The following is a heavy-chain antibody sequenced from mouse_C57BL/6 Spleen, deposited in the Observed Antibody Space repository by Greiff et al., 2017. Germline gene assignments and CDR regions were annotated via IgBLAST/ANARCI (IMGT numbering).Heavy chain of an antibody. CDR2: IYTGSGNT. J-gene: IGHJ4*01. CDR1: GYTFTDYY. CDR3: SRSGTAQSTGDYYAMDY. D-gene: IGHD3-2*02. V-gene: IGHV1-76*01. Sequence: VQLQQSGAELVRPGASVKLSCKASGYTFTDYYINWVKQRPGQGLEWIARIYTGSGNTYSNEKFKGKATPTAEKSSITAYMQLSRLTSEDSAVYFCSRSGTAQSTGDYYAMDYWCQGTSVSVSS.